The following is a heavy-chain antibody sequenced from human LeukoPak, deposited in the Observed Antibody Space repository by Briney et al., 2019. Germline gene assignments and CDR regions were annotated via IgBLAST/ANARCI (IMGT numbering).Heavy chain of an antibody. J-gene: IGHJ4*02. D-gene: IGHD2-15*01. CDR1: GFTFSTYA. V-gene: IGHV3-64*01. CDR2: ISTNGDGT. CDR3: ARYSGSCYNS. Sequence: GGSLRLSCAASGFTFSTYAMHWVRQGPGKRLEYVAAISTNGDGTYYANSVRGRFTISRVNSKNTLYLQMGSLRAEDMAVYYCARYSGSCYNSWGQGTLVTVSS.